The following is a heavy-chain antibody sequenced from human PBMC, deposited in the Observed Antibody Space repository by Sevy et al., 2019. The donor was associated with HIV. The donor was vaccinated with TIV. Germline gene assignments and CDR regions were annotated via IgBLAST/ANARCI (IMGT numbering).Heavy chain of an antibody. V-gene: IGHV3-48*01. J-gene: IGHJ6*02. CDR2: ISSSSSTI. CDR1: GFTFSSYS. CDR3: ARDAADYYGMDV. D-gene: IGHD6-13*01. Sequence: GGSLRLSCAASGFTFSSYSMNWVRQAPGNGLEWVSYISSSSSTIYYADSVKGRFTISRDNAKNSLYLQMNSLRAEDTAVYYCARDAADYYGMDVLGQGTTVTVSS.